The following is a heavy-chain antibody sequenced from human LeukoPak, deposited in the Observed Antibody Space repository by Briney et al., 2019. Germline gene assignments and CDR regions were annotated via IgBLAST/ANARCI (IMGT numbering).Heavy chain of an antibody. D-gene: IGHD6-19*01. V-gene: IGHV3-7*05. Sequence: GGSLRLSCAASGFTFSSYWMSWVRQAPGKGLEWVANIKQDGSEKYYVDSVKGRFTISRDNAKNSLYLQMNSLRDEDMAVYYCARVGVAVATDAFDIWAKGQWSPSLQ. J-gene: IGHJ3*02. CDR3: ARVGVAVATDAFDI. CDR1: GFTFSSYW. CDR2: IKQDGSEK.